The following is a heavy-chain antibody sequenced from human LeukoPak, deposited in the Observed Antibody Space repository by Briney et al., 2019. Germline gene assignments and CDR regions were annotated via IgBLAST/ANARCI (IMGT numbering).Heavy chain of an antibody. Sequence: GESLKISCKGSGYSFTSYWIGWGRQMPGKGLEWMGIIYPGDSDTRYSPSFQGQVTISADKSISTAYLQWSSLKASDTAMYYCARPTYNYGNFIDYWGQGTLVTVSS. CDR1: GYSFTSYW. J-gene: IGHJ4*02. CDR2: IYPGDSDT. D-gene: IGHD5-18*01. CDR3: ARPTYNYGNFIDY. V-gene: IGHV5-51*01.